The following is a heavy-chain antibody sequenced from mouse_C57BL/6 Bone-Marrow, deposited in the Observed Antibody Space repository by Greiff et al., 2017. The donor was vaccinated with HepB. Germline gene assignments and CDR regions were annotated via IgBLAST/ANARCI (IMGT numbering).Heavy chain of an antibody. V-gene: IGHV1-69*01. Sequence: QVQLQQPGAELVMPGASVKLSCTASGYTFTSYWMHWVKQRPGQGLEWIGEIDPSDSYTNYNQKFKGKSTLTVDKSSSTAYMQLSSRTSEDSAVYYCARSYYSGGFAYWGQGTLVTVSA. CDR1: GYTFTSYW. J-gene: IGHJ3*01. CDR3: ARSYYSGGFAY. D-gene: IGHD2-12*01. CDR2: IDPSDSYT.